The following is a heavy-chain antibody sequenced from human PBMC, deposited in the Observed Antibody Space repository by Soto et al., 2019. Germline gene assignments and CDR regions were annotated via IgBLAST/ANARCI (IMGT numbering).Heavy chain of an antibody. V-gene: IGHV3-23*01. D-gene: IGHD6-13*01. Sequence: EVQLLESGGGLVQPGGSLRLSCAASGFTFSSYAMSWVRQAPGKGLEWVSAISGSGGSTYYADSVKGRFTISRDNSKNTLYLQMNSLRAEDTAVYYCAKLSPGVAAAGSYWYFDLWGRGTLVTVSS. CDR2: ISGSGGST. CDR3: AKLSPGVAAAGSYWYFDL. J-gene: IGHJ2*01. CDR1: GFTFSSYA.